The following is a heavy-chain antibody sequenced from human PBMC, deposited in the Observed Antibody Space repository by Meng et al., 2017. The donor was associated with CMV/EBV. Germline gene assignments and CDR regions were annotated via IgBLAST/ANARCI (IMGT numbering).Heavy chain of an antibody. J-gene: IGHJ4*02. D-gene: IGHD3-3*01. V-gene: IGHV4-30-4*08. CDR3: ARDNRRGGVDY. CDR2: IYYSGST. CDR1: GGSISSGDSY. Sequence: EARPALVKPSQPLTLTCTVLGGSISSGDSYWRWIRQPPGKGLEWIGYIYYSGSTYYNPSLKSRVTISVDTSKDQFSLKLSSVTAADTAVYYCARDNRRGGVDYWGQGTLVTVSS.